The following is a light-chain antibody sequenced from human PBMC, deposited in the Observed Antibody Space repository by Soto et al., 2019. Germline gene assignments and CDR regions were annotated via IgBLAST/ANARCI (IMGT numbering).Light chain of an antibody. J-gene: IGKJ1*01. CDR3: QQYNSWLRT. CDR1: QSLSNK. CDR2: AAS. Sequence: DIVMPQSPATLPVSPGAGLTLSCRASQSLSNKLAWYQQKPGQAPGLLIYAASTRPSGIPARFSGSGSGTDFTLTISSLQSEDSAAYYCQQYNSWLRTFGQGTKVDIK. V-gene: IGKV3-15*01.